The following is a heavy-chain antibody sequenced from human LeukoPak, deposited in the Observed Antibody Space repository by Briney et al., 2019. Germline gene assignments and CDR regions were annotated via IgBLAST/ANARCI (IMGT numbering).Heavy chain of an antibody. D-gene: IGHD6-6*01. CDR2: INPNSGST. Sequence: ASVKVSCKASGYTFTGYYMHWVRQAPGQGLEWMGWINPNSGSTNYAQKFQGRVTMTRDTSISTAYMELSRLRSDDTAVYYCARGGSSSVPSKTYHYYNYMDLWGKGPTVTVSS. CDR3: ARGGSSSVPSKTYHYYNYMDL. CDR1: GYTFTGYY. J-gene: IGHJ6*03. V-gene: IGHV1-2*02.